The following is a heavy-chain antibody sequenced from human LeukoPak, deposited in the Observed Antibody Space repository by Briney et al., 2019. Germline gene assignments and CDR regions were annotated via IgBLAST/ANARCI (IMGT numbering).Heavy chain of an antibody. V-gene: IGHV3-30-3*01. D-gene: IGHD3-3*01. CDR3: AKVWSGAMDV. CDR1: GFSLSSYA. CDR2: VSFDGRNK. J-gene: IGHJ6*04. Sequence: GALRLSCEASGFSLSSYAFHWVRQAPGKGLEWVSFVSFDGRNKNYADSVRGRFTISRDNSKNTLYLQMNSPRAEDTAVYYCAKVWSGAMDVWGKGTTVTVSS.